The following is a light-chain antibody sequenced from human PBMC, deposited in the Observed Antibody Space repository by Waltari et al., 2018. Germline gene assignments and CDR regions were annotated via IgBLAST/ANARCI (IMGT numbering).Light chain of an antibody. CDR3: FSYASSYTSWV. Sequence: QSALTQPRSVSGSPGQSVTISCTGTSSIVDDYNFISWYRQHPGEAPKLMIYDVSKRPSGVPGRFSGSKSGNTASLTISGRQAEDEADYYCFSYASSYTSWVFGGGTKLTVL. CDR1: SSIVDDYNF. J-gene: IGLJ3*02. V-gene: IGLV2-11*01. CDR2: DVS.